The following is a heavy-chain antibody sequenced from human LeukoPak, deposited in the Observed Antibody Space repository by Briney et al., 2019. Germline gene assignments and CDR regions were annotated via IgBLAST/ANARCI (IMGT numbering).Heavy chain of an antibody. CDR3: VRGILSDDTLTGP. Sequence: ASVKVSSNTSGYTFSSYGINWVRQAPGQGLERMGWISTYNGDTKYAQKLQGRVTMTTDTSTSTAYMELRSLKSDDTAVYYCVRGILSDDTLTGPWGQGTLVTVSS. CDR2: ISTYNGDT. CDR1: GYTFSSYG. V-gene: IGHV1-18*01. J-gene: IGHJ5*02. D-gene: IGHD3-9*01.